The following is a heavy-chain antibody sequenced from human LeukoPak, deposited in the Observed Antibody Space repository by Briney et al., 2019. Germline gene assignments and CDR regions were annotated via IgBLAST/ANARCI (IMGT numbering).Heavy chain of an antibody. CDR3: ARGPAISYYSMDV. CDR2: TRYDGRNQ. V-gene: IGHV3-30*02. J-gene: IGHJ6*03. CDR1: GFTFSNYG. Sequence: PGGSLRLSCAASGFTFSNYGMHWVRQAPGKGLEWVAFTRYDGRNQYYADSVKGRFSISRDNSKNTVFLQMNSLRAEDMTLYYCARGPAISYYSMDVWGKGTTVTVSS. D-gene: IGHD2-2*01.